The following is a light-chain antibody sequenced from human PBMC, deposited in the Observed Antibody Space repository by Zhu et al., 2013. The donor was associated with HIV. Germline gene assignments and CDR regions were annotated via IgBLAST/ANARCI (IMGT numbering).Light chain of an antibody. CDR1: QRIDRW. J-gene: IGKJ3*01. Sequence: DVQMTQSPSALSASIGDTVTITCRASQRIDRWVAWYQQKTGTAPKLLIFDASTLETGVPSRFSGSVSGTTYSLTINGLQSDDFATYYCQHVNNNAAFGPGTKVDV. V-gene: IGKV1-5*01. CDR3: QHVNNNAA. CDR2: DAS.